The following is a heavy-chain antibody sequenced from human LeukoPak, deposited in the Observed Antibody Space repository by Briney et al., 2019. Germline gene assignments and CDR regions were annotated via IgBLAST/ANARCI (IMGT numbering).Heavy chain of an antibody. J-gene: IGHJ4*02. CDR2: ISSSSSTM. V-gene: IGHV3-48*04. CDR3: ARDIYYDSSGYYGSVY. D-gene: IGHD3-22*01. Sequence: QAGGSLRLSCAASGFTFSSYSMNWVRQAPGKGLEWVSYISSSSSTMYYADSVKGRFTISRDNAKNSLYLQMNSLRAEDTAVYYCARDIYYDSSGYYGSVYWGQGTLVTVSS. CDR1: GFTFSSYS.